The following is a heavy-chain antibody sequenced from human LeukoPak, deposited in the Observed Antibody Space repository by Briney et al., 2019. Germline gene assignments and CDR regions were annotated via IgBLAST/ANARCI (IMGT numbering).Heavy chain of an antibody. J-gene: IGHJ4*02. D-gene: IGHD3-22*01. CDR2: IYSGGST. Sequence: QTGGSLRLSCAASGFTVSSNYMSWVRQAPGKGLEWVSVIYSGGSTYYADSVKGRFTISRDNSKNTLYLQMNSLRAEDTAVYYCATFDYYDSSGYYGYWGQGTLVTVSS. V-gene: IGHV3-66*02. CDR3: ATFDYYDSSGYYGY. CDR1: GFTVSSNY.